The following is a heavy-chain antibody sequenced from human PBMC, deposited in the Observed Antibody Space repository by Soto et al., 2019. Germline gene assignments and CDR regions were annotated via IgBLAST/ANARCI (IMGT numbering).Heavy chain of an antibody. J-gene: IGHJ4*02. CDR2: IYYSGST. D-gene: IGHD3-16*02. CDR1: GGSISSGGYY. V-gene: IGHV4-31*03. Sequence: QVQLQESGPGLVKPSQTLSLTCTVSGGSISSGGYYWSWIRQHPGKGLEWIGYIYYSGSTYYNPSLKSRDTISVDTSKNQFSLKLSSVTAADTAVYYCARVVNSPRDSDYIWGSYRYTIFDYWGQGTLVTVSS. CDR3: ARVVNSPRDSDYIWGSYRYTIFDY.